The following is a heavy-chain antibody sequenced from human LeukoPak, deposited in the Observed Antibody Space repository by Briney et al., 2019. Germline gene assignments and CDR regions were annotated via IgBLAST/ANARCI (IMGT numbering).Heavy chain of an antibody. V-gene: IGHV4-61*02. Sequence: SQTLSLTCTVSGGSISSGSYHWSWIRQPAGKGLEWIGRIYTSGSTNYNPSLKSRGTISVDTSKNQFSLKLSSVTAADTAVYYCARGTYYYDRFDYWGQGTLVTVSS. CDR1: GGSISSGSYH. CDR2: IYTSGST. D-gene: IGHD3-22*01. J-gene: IGHJ4*02. CDR3: ARGTYYYDRFDY.